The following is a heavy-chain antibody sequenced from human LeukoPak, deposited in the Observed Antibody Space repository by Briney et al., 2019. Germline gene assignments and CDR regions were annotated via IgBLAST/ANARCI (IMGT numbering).Heavy chain of an antibody. V-gene: IGHV3-30*18. CDR3: AKDMWLEWELRAFDY. Sequence: SGGSLRLSCAASGFTFSSYGMHWVRQAPGKGLQWVALISHDGSNKYYADSVRGRFTISRDNSKNTLYLQMNSLRAEDMALYYCAKDMWLEWELRAFDYWGQGTLVTVSS. J-gene: IGHJ4*02. CDR2: ISHDGSNK. D-gene: IGHD1-26*01. CDR1: GFTFSSYG.